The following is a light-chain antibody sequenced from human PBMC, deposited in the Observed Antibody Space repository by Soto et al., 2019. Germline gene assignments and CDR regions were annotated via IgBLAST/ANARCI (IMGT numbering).Light chain of an antibody. CDR2: GAS. CDR3: QQYIYWPWT. J-gene: IGKJ1*01. V-gene: IGKV3-15*01. CDR1: QSVSST. Sequence: EIVMAQSPATLSVSPGERATLSCRASQSVSSTLAWYQQKPGQAPRLLIYGASTRATGIPARFSGSGSGTAFPLTISSLQSEDFAVYYCQQYIYWPWTFGQGTKVEIK.